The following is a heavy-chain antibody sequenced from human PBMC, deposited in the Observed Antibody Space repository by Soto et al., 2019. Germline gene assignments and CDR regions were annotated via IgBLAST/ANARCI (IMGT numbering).Heavy chain of an antibody. CDR3: ARGTFGVVKD. CDR1: GGSISSYY. Sequence: QVQLQESGPGLVKPSETLSLTCTVSGGSISSYYWSWIRQPPGKGLEWIGYMYYSGSTNYNPSLKGRVTISIDTSRNPFSLKLSSVTAADTAVYYCARGTFGVVKDWGQGTLVTVSS. D-gene: IGHD3-3*01. CDR2: MYYSGST. J-gene: IGHJ4*02. V-gene: IGHV4-59*01.